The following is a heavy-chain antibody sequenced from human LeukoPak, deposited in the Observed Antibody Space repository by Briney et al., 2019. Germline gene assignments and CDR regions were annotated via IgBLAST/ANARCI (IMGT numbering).Heavy chain of an antibody. D-gene: IGHD2-2*01. V-gene: IGHV1-8*01. CDR3: ARTYCSSTSCYYWFDP. CDR1: GYTFTSYD. CDR2: MNPNSGNT. Sequence: ASVKVSCKASGYTFTSYDINWVRPATGQGLEWMGWMNPNSGNTGYAQKFQGRVTMTRNTSISTAYMELSSLRSEDTAVYYCARTYCSSTSCYYWFDPWGQGTLVTVSS. J-gene: IGHJ5*02.